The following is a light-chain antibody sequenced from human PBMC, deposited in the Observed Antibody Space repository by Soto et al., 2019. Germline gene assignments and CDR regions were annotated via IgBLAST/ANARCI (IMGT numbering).Light chain of an antibody. CDR1: RSLLHSDGKTY. CDR2: EVS. Sequence: DIVMTQTPLSLSVTPGQPASISCKSSRSLLHSDGKTYFYWLLRKPGQHQQHLFYEVSNRFSGVLDRVGGSRSGTDCTLTISRVEAEDVGLYYFMERKQLPFTFGQGTQLDI. CDR3: MERKQLPFT. V-gene: IGKV2D-29*01. J-gene: IGKJ2*01.